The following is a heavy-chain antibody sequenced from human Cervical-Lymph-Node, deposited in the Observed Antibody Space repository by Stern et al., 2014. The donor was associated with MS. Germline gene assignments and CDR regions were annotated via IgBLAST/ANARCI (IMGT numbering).Heavy chain of an antibody. D-gene: IGHD4-17*01. CDR2: IYPGTSDA. CDR1: GYSFTANW. CDR3: ARDYGDYAFDY. V-gene: IGHV5-51*01. J-gene: IGHJ4*02. Sequence: EVQLVQSGAEVKKPGESLKISCKGSGYSFTANWMDWVRQMPGKGLEWIGFIYPGTSDAGYSPSFQGQVTNSANKSISTAYLQWSGLKASDSAMYYCARDYGDYAFDYWGQGTLVTVSS.